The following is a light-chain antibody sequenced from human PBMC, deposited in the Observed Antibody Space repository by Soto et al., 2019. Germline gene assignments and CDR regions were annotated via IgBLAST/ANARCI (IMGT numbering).Light chain of an antibody. CDR3: QQLNSYPLP. J-gene: IGKJ4*01. V-gene: IGKV1-9*01. Sequence: IQLTQSSSSLSASVGDRVTITCRASQGISSYLAWYQQKPGKAPKLLIYAASTLQSGVPSRFSGSGSGTDFTLTISSLQPEDFATYYCQQLNSYPLPFGGGTKVDIK. CDR1: QGISSY. CDR2: AAS.